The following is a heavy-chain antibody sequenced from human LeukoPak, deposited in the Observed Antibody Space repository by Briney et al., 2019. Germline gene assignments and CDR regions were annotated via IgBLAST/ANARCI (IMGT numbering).Heavy chain of an antibody. CDR2: IDPSDAYT. D-gene: IGHD6-13*01. V-gene: IGHV5-10-1*01. Sequence: ESLLISCQCSGSPFTSYWSSWVRQMPGKGLEWMGRIDPSDAYTNYSPFFQGHVTISSDKSIKTAYLQWSSLKASDTAMYYCVDHEGYSSSAEVYGGQGTLVTVSS. CDR3: VDHEGYSSSAEVY. CDR1: GSPFTSYW. J-gene: IGHJ4*02.